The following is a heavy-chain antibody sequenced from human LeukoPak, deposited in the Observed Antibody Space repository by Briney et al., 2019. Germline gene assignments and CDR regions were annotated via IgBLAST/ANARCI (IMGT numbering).Heavy chain of an antibody. CDR1: GGSISNYY. CDR2: ISYIGST. J-gene: IGHJ6*03. CDR3: AGSYHYSMDV. Sequence: SETLSLTCTVSGGSISNYYWSWIRQPPGKGLEWIGYISYIGSTKYNPSLKSRVTISEDTSKKQFSLKLSSVTAADTAVYYCAGSYHYSMDVWGKGTTVTVSS. V-gene: IGHV4-59*01.